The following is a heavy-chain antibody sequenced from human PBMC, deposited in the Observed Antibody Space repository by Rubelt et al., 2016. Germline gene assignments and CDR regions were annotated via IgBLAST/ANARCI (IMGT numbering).Heavy chain of an antibody. V-gene: IGHV3-30*04. D-gene: IGHD5-12*01. Sequence: GRSLRLSCAASGFTFSSYAMHWVRQAPGKGLEWVAVISYDGSNKYYADSVKGRFTISRDNSKNTLYLQMNSLRAEDTAVYYCARGGSGYAPAWWFDPWGQETLVTVSS. CDR3: ARGGSGYAPAWWFDP. CDR2: ISYDGSNK. CDR1: GFTFSSYA. J-gene: IGHJ5*02.